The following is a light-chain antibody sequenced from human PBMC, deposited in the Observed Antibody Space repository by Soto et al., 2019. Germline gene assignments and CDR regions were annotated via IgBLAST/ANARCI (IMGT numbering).Light chain of an antibody. V-gene: IGLV3-21*02. J-gene: IGLJ1*01. CDR1: NIGSKS. CDR3: QVWDSSSDHPYV. Sequence: SYGLTQPPSVSVAPGQTARITCGGNNIGSKSVHWYQQKPGQAPVLVVYDDSDRPSGIPERFSGSNSGNTATLTIRRVEAGDEADYYCQVWDSSSDHPYVFGTGTKVTVL. CDR2: DDS.